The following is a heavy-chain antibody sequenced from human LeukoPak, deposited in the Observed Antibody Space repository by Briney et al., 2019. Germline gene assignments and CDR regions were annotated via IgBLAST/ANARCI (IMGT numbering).Heavy chain of an antibody. CDR3: ARDGRSYYGLGYFDY. J-gene: IGHJ4*01. CDR1: GFIVSSNY. D-gene: IGHD1-26*01. CDR2: IYSGGST. V-gene: IGHV3-53*01. Sequence: GGSLRLSCAASGFIVSSNYMSWVRQAPGKGLEWVSVIYSGGSTYYADSVKGRFTISRDNSKNTLYLQMNSLRAEDTAVYYCARDGRSYYGLGYFDYWGQGTLVTVS.